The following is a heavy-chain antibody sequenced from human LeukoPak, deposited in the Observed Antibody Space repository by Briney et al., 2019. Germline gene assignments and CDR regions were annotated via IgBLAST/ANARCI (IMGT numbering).Heavy chain of an antibody. CDR3: ARAPSEIGGYYPEYFRH. J-gene: IGHJ1*01. CDR2: IKSDGST. CDR1: GFTFSSYW. V-gene: IGHV3-74*01. Sequence: GGSLRLSCAASGFTFSSYWMHWVRQAPGRGLVWVSRIKSDGSTNYADSVKGRFTISRDNAKNTVSLQVNSLRAEDTGVYYCARAPSEIGGYYPEYFRHWGQGTLVTVSS. D-gene: IGHD3-22*01.